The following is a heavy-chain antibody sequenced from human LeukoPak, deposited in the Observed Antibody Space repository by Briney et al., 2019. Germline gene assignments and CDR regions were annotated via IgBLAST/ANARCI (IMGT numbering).Heavy chain of an antibody. CDR1: GGSFSGYY. J-gene: IGHJ4*02. V-gene: IGHV4-34*01. CDR2: INHSGST. D-gene: IGHD5-18*01. CDR3: ARAWIQLWSEQFDY. Sequence: KPSETLSLTCAVYGGSFSGYYWSWIRQPPGKGLEWIGEINHSGSTNYNPSLKSRVTTSVDTSKNQFSLKLSSVTAADTAVYYCARAWIQLWSEQFDYWGQGTLVTVSS.